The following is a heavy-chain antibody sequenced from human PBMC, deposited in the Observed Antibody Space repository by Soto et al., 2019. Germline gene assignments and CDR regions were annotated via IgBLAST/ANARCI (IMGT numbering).Heavy chain of an antibody. D-gene: IGHD2-8*01. CDR2: MYFGGSF. V-gene: IGHV4-59*02. CDR3: ARRHYASPGSTVGT. CDR1: GDSVSSGY. Sequence: PSVTLSLTCNVSGDSVSSGYWSWIRQPPGKGLEWIGFMYFGGSFNYNPSLAGRVTISVETSKNQFSMKMTSVTAADTAVYYWARRHYASPGSTVGTWGQGNPVTVSS. J-gene: IGHJ1*01.